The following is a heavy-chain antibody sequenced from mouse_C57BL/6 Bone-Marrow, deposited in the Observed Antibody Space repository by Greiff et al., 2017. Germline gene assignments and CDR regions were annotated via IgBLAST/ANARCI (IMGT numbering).Heavy chain of an antibody. D-gene: IGHD2-4*01. V-gene: IGHV1-69*01. J-gene: IGHJ3*01. CDR3: SIGAYDDYDGCAY. CDR1: GYSFTSSW. Sequence: VQLQQPGAELVMPGASVKLSCKASGYSFTSSWMHWVKQRPGQGLEWIGEIDPSDSYTNYHQKFKGKSTLTVDKSSSTAYMQLSSLTSEDSAVYYCSIGAYDDYDGCAYWGQGTLVTVSA. CDR2: IDPSDSYT.